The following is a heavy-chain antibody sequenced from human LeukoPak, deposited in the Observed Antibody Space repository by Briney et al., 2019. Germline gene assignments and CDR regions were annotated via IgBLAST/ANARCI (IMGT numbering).Heavy chain of an antibody. J-gene: IGHJ6*04. D-gene: IGHD3-10*01. Sequence: SVKVSCKASGGTFSSYAIRWVRQAPGQGLEWMGGIIPIFGTANYAQKLQGRVTITADKSTSTAYMELSSLRSEDTAVYYCARHITMVRGVIGSYYYYGVDVWGKGTTVTVSS. CDR3: ARHITMVRGVIGSYYYYGVDV. V-gene: IGHV1-69*06. CDR1: GGTFSSYA. CDR2: IIPIFGTA.